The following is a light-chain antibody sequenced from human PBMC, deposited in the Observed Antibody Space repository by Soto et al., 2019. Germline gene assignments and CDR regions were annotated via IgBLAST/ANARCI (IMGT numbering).Light chain of an antibody. Sequence: DIQMTQSPSTLSGSVGDRVTITCRASQTISSWLAWYQQKPGKAPKLLIYAASSLQSGVPSRFSGSGYGTEFTLTISSLQPDDFATYYCQHYNSYSEAFGQGTKVDIK. CDR1: QTISSW. CDR2: AAS. V-gene: IGKV1-5*01. CDR3: QHYNSYSEA. J-gene: IGKJ1*01.